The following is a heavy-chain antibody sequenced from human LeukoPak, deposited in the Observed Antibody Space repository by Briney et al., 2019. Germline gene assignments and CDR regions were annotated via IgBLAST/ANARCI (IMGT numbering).Heavy chain of an antibody. CDR1: GYTFSNYA. J-gene: IGHJ3*02. D-gene: IGHD3-10*01. V-gene: IGHV1-3*01. CDR3: AREDINVVRGIVISHDAFDI. CDR2: INAGNDNT. Sequence: GASVKVSCKASGYTFSNYAVHWVRQAPEQRLEWMGWINAGNDNTRYSQKFQDRVTISRDTSASTAYMELTSLRSEDTAMYYCAREDINVVRGIVISHDAFDIWGQGTMVTVSS.